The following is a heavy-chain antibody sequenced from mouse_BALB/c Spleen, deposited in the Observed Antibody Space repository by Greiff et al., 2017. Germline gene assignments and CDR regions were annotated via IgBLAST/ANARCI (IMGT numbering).Heavy chain of an antibody. CDR3: ATRLRAMDY. J-gene: IGHJ4*01. CDR2: ISYDGSN. D-gene: IGHD1-2*01. V-gene: IGHV3-6*02. CDR1: GYSITSGYY. Sequence: VQLKQSGPGLVKPSQSLSLTCSVTGYSITSGYYWNWIRQFPGNKLEWMGYISYDGSNNYNPSLKNRISITRDTSKNQFFLKLNSVTTEDTATYYCATRLRAMDYWGQGTSVTVSS.